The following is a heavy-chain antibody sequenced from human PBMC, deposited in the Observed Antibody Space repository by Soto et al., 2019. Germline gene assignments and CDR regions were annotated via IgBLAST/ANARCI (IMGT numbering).Heavy chain of an antibody. Sequence: PGGSLRLSCAASGFTFSSYSMNRVRQVPGKGLEWVSYISSSSSTIYYADSVKGRFTISRDNAKNSLYLQMNSLRAEDTAVYYCARQTTVTLDAFDIWRQGTMDPVSS. CDR3: ARQTTVTLDAFDI. V-gene: IGHV3-48*01. J-gene: IGHJ3*02. CDR1: GFTFSSYS. CDR2: ISSSSSTI. D-gene: IGHD4-17*01.